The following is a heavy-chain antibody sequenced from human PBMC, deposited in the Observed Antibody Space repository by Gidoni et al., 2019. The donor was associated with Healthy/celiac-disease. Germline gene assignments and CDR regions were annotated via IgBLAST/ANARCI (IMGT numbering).Heavy chain of an antibody. Sequence: QVQLQESGPGLVKPSQTLSLTCTVSGGSISSGGYYWSWIRQHPGKGLEWIWYIYYSGSTYYNPSLKSRVTISVDTSKNQFSLKLSSVTAADTAVYYCAVGYCSSTSCYGANVGYDYWGQGTLVTVSS. V-gene: IGHV4-31*03. J-gene: IGHJ4*02. D-gene: IGHD2-2*01. CDR3: AVGYCSSTSCYGANVGYDY. CDR2: IYYSGST. CDR1: GGSISSGGYY.